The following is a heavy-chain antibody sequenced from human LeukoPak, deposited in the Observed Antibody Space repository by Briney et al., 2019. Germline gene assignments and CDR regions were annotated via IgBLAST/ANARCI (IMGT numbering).Heavy chain of an antibody. V-gene: IGHV3-64D*06. Sequence: GGSLRLSCSASGFTFSDYAMHWVRQAPGKGLQYVLAINSNGLSTYYTDSVKGRFTISRDNSRHTVYLQISRLRAEDTAVYYCVKELQTITSPFDYWGQGTLVTVSS. J-gene: IGHJ4*02. D-gene: IGHD5-24*01. CDR1: GFTFSDYA. CDR2: INSNGLST. CDR3: VKELQTITSPFDY.